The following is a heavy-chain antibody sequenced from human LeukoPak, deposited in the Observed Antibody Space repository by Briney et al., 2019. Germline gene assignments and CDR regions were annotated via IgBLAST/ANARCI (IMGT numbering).Heavy chain of an antibody. Sequence: ASVKVSGKASGYTFTSYGISWVRQAPGQGLEWMGWISAYNGNTNYAQKLQGRVTMTTDTSTGTAYMELRSLRSDDTAVYYCARVVGATDYYYYYMDVWGKGTTVTVSS. CDR3: ARVVGATDYYYYYMDV. V-gene: IGHV1-18*01. CDR1: GYTFTSYG. CDR2: ISAYNGNT. D-gene: IGHD1-26*01. J-gene: IGHJ6*03.